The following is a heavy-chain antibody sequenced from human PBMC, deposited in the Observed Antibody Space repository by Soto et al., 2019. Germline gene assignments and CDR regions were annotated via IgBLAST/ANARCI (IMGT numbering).Heavy chain of an antibody. CDR1: GFTFNDYA. D-gene: IGHD1-26*01. CDR2: ISSSRTNF. V-gene: IGHV3-9*01. CDR3: VKDSPAYYTAGPWFDF. Sequence: LRLSCAASGFTFNDYAMHWVRQPPGKGLQWVSGISSSRTNFGYAHAVKDRFTIPRDNAKTSLSLQMNSLRPEDTPLYFCVKDSPAYYTAGPWFDFWGLGALVTVSS. J-gene: IGHJ4*02.